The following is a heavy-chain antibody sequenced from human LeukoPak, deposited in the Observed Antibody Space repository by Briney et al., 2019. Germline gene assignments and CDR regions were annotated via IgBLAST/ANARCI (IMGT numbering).Heavy chain of an antibody. CDR3: EKDAVGPEY. D-gene: IGHD6-19*01. V-gene: IGHV3-23*01. Sequence: GGSLRLSCAVSGFTFSTKRMHWVRQAPGKGLEWVSGISASGRDTWFPDSVKGRFTISRDNSKNTLFLQMNSLRVEDTAIYYCEKDAVGPEYWGQGTLVTVSS. J-gene: IGHJ4*02. CDR2: ISASGRDT. CDR1: GFTFSTKR.